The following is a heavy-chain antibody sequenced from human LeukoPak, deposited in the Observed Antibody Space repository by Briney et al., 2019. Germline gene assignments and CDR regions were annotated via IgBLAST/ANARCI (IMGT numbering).Heavy chain of an antibody. CDR1: GGTFSSYA. J-gene: IGHJ6*03. Sequence: GASVKVSCKASGGTFSSYAISWVRQAPGQGLEWMGGIIPIFGTANYAQKFQGRVTITADKSTSTAYMELSSLRAEDTAVYYCARVRTKGIVGATTNYYYYMDVWGKGTTVTVSS. CDR3: ARVRTKGIVGATTNYYYYMDV. V-gene: IGHV1-69*06. CDR2: IIPIFGTA. D-gene: IGHD1-26*01.